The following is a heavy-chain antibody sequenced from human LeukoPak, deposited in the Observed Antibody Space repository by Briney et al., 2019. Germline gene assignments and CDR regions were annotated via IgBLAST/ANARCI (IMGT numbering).Heavy chain of an antibody. CDR1: GGTFSSYA. D-gene: IGHD6-6*01. Sequence: SVKVSCKASGGTFSSYAISWVRQAPGQGLEWMGGNIPIFGTANYAQKFQGRVTITADESTSTAYMELSSLRSEDTAVYYCARGGIAARPVDYWGQGTLVTVSS. V-gene: IGHV1-69*13. CDR3: ARGGIAARPVDY. J-gene: IGHJ4*02. CDR2: NIPIFGTA.